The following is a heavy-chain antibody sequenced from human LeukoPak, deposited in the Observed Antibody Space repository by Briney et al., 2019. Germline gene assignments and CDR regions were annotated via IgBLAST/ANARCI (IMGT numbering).Heavy chain of an antibody. CDR1: GFTFSSYA. V-gene: IGHV3-23*01. CDR3: AKSPGPTVTTIDY. Sequence: GGSLRLSCAASGFTFSSYAMSWVRQAPGKGLEWVSAISGSGGSTYYADSVKGRFTISRGNSKNTLYLQMNSLRAEDTAVYYCAKSPGPTVTTIDYWGQGTLVTVSS. J-gene: IGHJ4*02. D-gene: IGHD4-17*01. CDR2: ISGSGGST.